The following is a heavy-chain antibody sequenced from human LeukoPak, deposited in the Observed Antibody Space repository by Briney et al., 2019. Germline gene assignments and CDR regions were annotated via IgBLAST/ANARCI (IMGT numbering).Heavy chain of an antibody. J-gene: IGHJ4*02. CDR2: IYYSGST. CDR3: ATSSPYYFDY. CDR1: GGSISSYY. Sequence: SETLSLTCTVSGGSISSYYWSWIRQPPGKGLEWTGYIYYSGSTNYNPSLKSRVTISVDTSKNQFSLKLSSVTAADTAVYYCATSSPYYFDYWGQGTLVTVSS. V-gene: IGHV4-59*01.